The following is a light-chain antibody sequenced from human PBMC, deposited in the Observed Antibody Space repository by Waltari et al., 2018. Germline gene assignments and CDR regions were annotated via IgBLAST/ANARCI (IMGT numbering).Light chain of an antibody. CDR2: GAS. V-gene: IGKV3-15*01. CDR3: QHYVGWPPAYT. CDR1: QSIRSS. J-gene: IGKJ2*01. Sequence: IVMTQSPVTLSVSPGEGATLSCRASQSIRSSLAWYQQRPGQAPRLLSYGASTRATGIAARFRGSGYGTEFSLTISSLQSEDFGIYYCQHYVGWPPAYTFGQGTKLEIK.